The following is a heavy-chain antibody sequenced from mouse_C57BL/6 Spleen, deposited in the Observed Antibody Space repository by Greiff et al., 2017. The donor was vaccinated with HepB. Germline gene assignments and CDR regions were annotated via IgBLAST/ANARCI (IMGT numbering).Heavy chain of an antibody. D-gene: IGHD2-5*01. CDR1: GYSFTDYN. J-gene: IGHJ2*01. Sequence: EVKLVESGPELVKPGASVKISCKASGYSFTDYNMNWVKQSNGKSLEWIGVINPNYGTTSYNQKFKGKATLTVDQSSSTAYMQLNSLTSEDSAVYYCARSRYSNYYFDYWGQGTTLTVSS. V-gene: IGHV1-39*01. CDR2: INPNYGTT. CDR3: ARSRYSNYYFDY.